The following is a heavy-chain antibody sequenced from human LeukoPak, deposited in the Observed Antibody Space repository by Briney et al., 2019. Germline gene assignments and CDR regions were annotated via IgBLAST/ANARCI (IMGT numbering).Heavy chain of an antibody. CDR3: ARDYSRIAEYYFDY. CDR2: IWYDGSNK. V-gene: IGHV3-33*01. D-gene: IGHD6-13*01. J-gene: IGHJ4*02. Sequence: GGSLRLSCAASGFTFSSYGMHWVRQAPGKGLEWVAVIWYDGSNKYYADSVKGRFTISRVNSKNTLYLQMNSLRAEDTAVYYCARDYSRIAEYYFDYWGQGTLVTVSS. CDR1: GFTFSSYG.